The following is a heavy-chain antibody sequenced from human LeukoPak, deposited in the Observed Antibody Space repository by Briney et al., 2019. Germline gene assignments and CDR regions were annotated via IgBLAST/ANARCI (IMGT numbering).Heavy chain of an antibody. CDR2: INHSGST. CDR1: GGSFSGYY. CDR3: ARDPRIAVAPDAFDI. Sequence: SETLSLTCAVYGGSFSGYYWSWIRQPPGKGLEWIGEINHSGSTNYNPSLKSRVTISVDTSKNQFSLKLSSVTAADTAVYYCARDPRIAVAPDAFDIWGQGTMVTVSS. D-gene: IGHD6-19*01. V-gene: IGHV4-34*01. J-gene: IGHJ3*02.